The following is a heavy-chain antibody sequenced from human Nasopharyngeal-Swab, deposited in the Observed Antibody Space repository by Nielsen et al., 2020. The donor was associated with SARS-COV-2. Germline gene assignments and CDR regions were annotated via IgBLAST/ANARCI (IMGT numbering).Heavy chain of an antibody. Sequence: GGSLRLSCAASGFTFSDYYMSWIRQAPGKGLEWVSYISSSSGYTNYADSVKGRFTISRDNAKNSLYLQMNSLRAEDTAVYYCAREYSGSYLGVDYWGQGTLVTVSS. D-gene: IGHD1-26*01. V-gene: IGHV3-11*06. J-gene: IGHJ4*02. CDR2: ISSSSGYT. CDR1: GFTFSDYY. CDR3: AREYSGSYLGVDY.